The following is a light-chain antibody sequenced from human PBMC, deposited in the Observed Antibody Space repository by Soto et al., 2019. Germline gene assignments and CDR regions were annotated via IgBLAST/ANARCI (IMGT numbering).Light chain of an antibody. CDR2: GAS. CDR1: QSVSSSY. CDR3: QQYGSSPPIT. J-gene: IGKJ5*01. V-gene: IGKV3-20*01. Sequence: EIVLTQSPGTLSLSPGERATLSCRASQSVSSSYLAWYQQKPGQAPRLLIYGASSRATGIPDRFSGSGSGTDFTLPIIRLEHEDFAVYYCQQYGSSPPITFGQGTRLEIK.